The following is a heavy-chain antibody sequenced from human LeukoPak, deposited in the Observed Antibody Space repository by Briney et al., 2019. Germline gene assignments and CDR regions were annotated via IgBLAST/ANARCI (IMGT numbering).Heavy chain of an antibody. D-gene: IGHD2-15*01. J-gene: IGHJ4*02. CDR2: IHYSGIT. Sequence: SETLSLTCTVSGDSISRNYWSWIRQPPGKGLEWIGDIHYSGITKYDPSLKSRVTMSVDTSKNQFSLKLGSVTAADTADYYCARVQNPTWGPCSGGSCQASYFDSWGQGTLVAVSS. V-gene: IGHV4-59*01. CDR3: ARVQNPTWGPCSGGSCQASYFDS. CDR1: GDSISRNY.